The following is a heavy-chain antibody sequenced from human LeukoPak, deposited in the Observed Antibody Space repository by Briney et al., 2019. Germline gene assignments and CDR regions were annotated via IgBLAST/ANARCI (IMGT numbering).Heavy chain of an antibody. CDR2: IYSLGRT. D-gene: IGHD6-13*01. Sequence: PGGSLRLSCAVSGFTVSDNYVTWVRQAPGKGLEWVSIIYSLGRTYYGDSVKGRFTISRDTSKNILYLQLDGLRADDTAVYYCAIRSHNSSWSAFDYWGQGTLVTVSS. V-gene: IGHV3-66*01. CDR3: AIRSHNSSWSAFDY. J-gene: IGHJ4*02. CDR1: GFTVSDNY.